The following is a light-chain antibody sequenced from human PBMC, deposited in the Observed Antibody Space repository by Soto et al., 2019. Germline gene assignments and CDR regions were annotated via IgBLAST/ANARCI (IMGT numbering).Light chain of an antibody. CDR2: WAS. CDR1: QSVLYSSNNNNY. J-gene: IGKJ4*01. CDR3: QQYYSTPPT. V-gene: IGKV4-1*01. Sequence: DIVMTQSPDSLAVSLGERATINCKSSQSVLYSSNNNNYLAWYQQKPGQAHKLLIYWASTRESGVPDRFSGSGSGTDFTLTISSLQAEDVAVYYCQQYYSTPPTFGGGTRVEIK.